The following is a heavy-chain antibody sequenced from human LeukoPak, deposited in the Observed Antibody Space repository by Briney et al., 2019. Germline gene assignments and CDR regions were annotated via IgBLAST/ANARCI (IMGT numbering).Heavy chain of an antibody. CDR3: AKEKGYYASSGYYLDYFDY. V-gene: IGHV3-23*01. CDR1: GFTFSSYA. J-gene: IGHJ4*02. D-gene: IGHD3-22*01. CDR2: ISGSGGST. Sequence: GGSLRLSCAASGFTFSSYAMSWVRQAPGKGLEWVSAISGSGGSTYYADSVKGRFTISRDNSKNTLYLQMNSLRAEDTAVYYCAKEKGYYASSGYYLDYFDYWGQGTLVTVSS.